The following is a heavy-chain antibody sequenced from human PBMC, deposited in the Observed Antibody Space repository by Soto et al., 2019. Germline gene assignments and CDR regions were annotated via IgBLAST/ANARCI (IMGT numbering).Heavy chain of an antibody. CDR3: ARHVVVRGVGAFDI. J-gene: IGHJ3*02. Sequence: SETLSLTCTVSGGSISSSSYYWGWIRQPPGKGLEWIGSIYYSGSTYYNPPLKSRVTISVNTSKNQFSLNVSSVTAADTAVYYCARHVVVRGVGAFDIWGQGTMVTVSS. D-gene: IGHD3-10*01. V-gene: IGHV4-39*01. CDR1: GGSISSSSYY. CDR2: IYYSGST.